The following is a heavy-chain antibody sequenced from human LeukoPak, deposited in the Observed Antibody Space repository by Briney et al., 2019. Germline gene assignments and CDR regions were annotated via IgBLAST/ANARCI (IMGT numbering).Heavy chain of an antibody. V-gene: IGHV1-3*01. CDR2: INAAKDDI. Sequence: VASVKVSCTASGYSFTKYPLHWVRRAPGQSLEWMGWINAAKDDIQYSQKFQDRVSITSDTSASTAYVGLSSLTFEDTAVYYCARGRGSYSLDYWGQGTLVTVSS. CDR3: ARGRGSYSLDY. CDR1: GYSFTKYP. J-gene: IGHJ4*02. D-gene: IGHD1-26*01.